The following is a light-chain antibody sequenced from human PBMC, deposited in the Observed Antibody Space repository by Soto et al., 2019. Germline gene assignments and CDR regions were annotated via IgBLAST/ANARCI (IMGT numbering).Light chain of an antibody. V-gene: IGKV1-27*01. Sequence: DIQMTQSPSSLSASVGDRVTITCRASQGISNYLAWYQQKPGKVPKLLIYAASTLQSGVPSRFSGSGTGTDFTLTNSSLQPEDVATYYCQEYNSAPRSVGGGTKVDIK. J-gene: IGKJ4*01. CDR2: AAS. CDR3: QEYNSAPRS. CDR1: QGISNY.